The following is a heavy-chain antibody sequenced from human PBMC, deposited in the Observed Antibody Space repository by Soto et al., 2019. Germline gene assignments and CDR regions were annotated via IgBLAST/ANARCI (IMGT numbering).Heavy chain of an antibody. D-gene: IGHD5-18*01. Sequence: GGSLRLSCAASGFTFSSYAMSWVRQAPGKGLEWVSAISGSGGSTYYADSVKGRFTISRDNSKNTLYLQMNSLRGEDTAVYYCAKDRQLGSSLYYFDYWGQGTLVIGSS. CDR1: GFTFSSYA. J-gene: IGHJ4*02. CDR3: AKDRQLGSSLYYFDY. CDR2: ISGSGGST. V-gene: IGHV3-23*01.